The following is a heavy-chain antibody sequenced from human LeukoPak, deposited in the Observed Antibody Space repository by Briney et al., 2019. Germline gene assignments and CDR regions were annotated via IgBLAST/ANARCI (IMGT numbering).Heavy chain of an antibody. CDR2: INFSGGTA. V-gene: IGHV3-23*01. CDR1: GFNFDSYA. CDR3: ARVWLRVFDY. Sequence: GGSLRLSCAASGFNFDSYAMSWVRQAPGKGLEWVSGINFSGGTAYYTDSVKGHFTISRDNSKNTLYLQMNSLRAEDTAVYYCARVWLRVFDYWGQGTLVTVSS. J-gene: IGHJ4*02. D-gene: IGHD5-12*01.